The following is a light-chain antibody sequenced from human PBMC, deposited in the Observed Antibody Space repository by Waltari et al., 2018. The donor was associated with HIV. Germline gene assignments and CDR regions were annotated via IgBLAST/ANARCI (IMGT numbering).Light chain of an antibody. J-gene: IGKJ4*01. CDR2: GSS. Sequence: EIVMTQSPATLSASPGGRATLTCRASQNVSNDLAWYRQDPGLPPRLLIYGSSTRPTGTSLRFIGSGSGTEFTLTINDLQSEDLAVYHCQQYSNWPLTFGGGTKVEI. V-gene: IGKV3-15*01. CDR3: QQYSNWPLT. CDR1: QNVSND.